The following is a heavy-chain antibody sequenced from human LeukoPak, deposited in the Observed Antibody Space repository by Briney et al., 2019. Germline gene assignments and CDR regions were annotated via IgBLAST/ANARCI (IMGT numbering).Heavy chain of an antibody. D-gene: IGHD6-13*01. Sequence: GGSLRLSCAASGFTFSSYAMSWVRQAPGKGLEWVSAISGSGGSTYYADSVKGRFTISRDNSKNTLYLQMNSLRAEDTAVYYCAKSGIAAATILYYFDYWGQGALVTVSS. CDR1: GFTFSSYA. CDR3: AKSGIAAATILYYFDY. CDR2: ISGSGGST. J-gene: IGHJ4*02. V-gene: IGHV3-23*01.